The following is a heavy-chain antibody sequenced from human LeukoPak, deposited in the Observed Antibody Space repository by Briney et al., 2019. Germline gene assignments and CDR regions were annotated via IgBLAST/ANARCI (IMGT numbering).Heavy chain of an antibody. Sequence: GGSLRLSCAASGFTFSSYGMHWVRQAPGKGLEWVAVISYDGSNKYYADSVKGRFTISRDNSKNTLYLQMNNLRAEDTAVYYCAKDSATVTTSMGEAFDIWGQGTMVTVSS. V-gene: IGHV3-30*18. D-gene: IGHD4-17*01. CDR3: AKDSATVTTSMGEAFDI. CDR1: GFTFSSYG. J-gene: IGHJ3*02. CDR2: ISYDGSNK.